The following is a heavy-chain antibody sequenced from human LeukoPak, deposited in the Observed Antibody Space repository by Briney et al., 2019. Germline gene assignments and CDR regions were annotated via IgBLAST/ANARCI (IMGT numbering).Heavy chain of an antibody. Sequence: SETLSLXCTVSGGSISSGDYYWSWIRQPPGKGLEWIGYIYYSGSTYYNPSLKSRVTISVDTSKNQFSLKLSSVTAADTAVYYCARAYGDYVPSLFDIWGQGTMVTVSS. CDR2: IYYSGST. CDR3: ARAYGDYVPSLFDI. J-gene: IGHJ3*02. D-gene: IGHD4-17*01. CDR1: GGSISSGDYY. V-gene: IGHV4-30-4*02.